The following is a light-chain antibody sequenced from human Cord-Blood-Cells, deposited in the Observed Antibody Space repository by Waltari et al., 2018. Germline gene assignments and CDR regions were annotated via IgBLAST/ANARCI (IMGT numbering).Light chain of an antibody. J-gene: IGLJ2*01. CDR1: SSDVGGYNY. CDR2: EVS. V-gene: IGLV2-8*01. CDR3: SSYAGSNNFVV. Sequence: SALTQPPSASGSPGQSVTISSTATSSDVGGYNYVSWYQQPPGKAPNLMIYEVSKRPSGVPDRFSGSKSGNTASLTVAGLQAEDEADYYCSSYAGSNNFVVFGGGTKLTVL.